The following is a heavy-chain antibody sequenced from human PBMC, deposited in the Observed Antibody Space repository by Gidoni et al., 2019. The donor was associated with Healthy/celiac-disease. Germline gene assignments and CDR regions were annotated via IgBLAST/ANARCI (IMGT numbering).Heavy chain of an antibody. D-gene: IGHD2-15*01. Sequence: QVQLQESGPGLVKPSETLSLTCTVSGGSVSSGSYYWSWIRQPPGKGLEWIGYIYYSGSTNYNPSLKSRVTISVDTSKNQFSLKLSSVTAADTAVYYCARVVLCSGGSCYYYYYYMDVWGKGTTVTVSS. CDR1: GGSVSSGSYY. CDR3: ARVVLCSGGSCYYYYYYMDV. CDR2: IYYSGST. J-gene: IGHJ6*03. V-gene: IGHV4-61*01.